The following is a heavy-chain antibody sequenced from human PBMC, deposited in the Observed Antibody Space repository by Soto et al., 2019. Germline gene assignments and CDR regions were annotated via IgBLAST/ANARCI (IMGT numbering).Heavy chain of an antibody. CDR2: ISSTSPTT. J-gene: IGHJ4*02. CDR1: GFTFSTYD. CDR3: ARDRDGDEDFDS. Sequence: VQLVESGGGVVQPGRSLRLSCAASGFTFSTYDMNWVRQAPGKGLEWISFISSTSPTTSYADSVRGRFTISRDDARNSLYLQMNGLRDDDTAVYYCARDRDGDEDFDSWGQGTLVTVSS. D-gene: IGHD2-15*01. V-gene: IGHV3-48*02.